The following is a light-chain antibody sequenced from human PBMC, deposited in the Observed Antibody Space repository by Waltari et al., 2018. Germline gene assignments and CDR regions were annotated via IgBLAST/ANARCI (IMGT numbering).Light chain of an antibody. J-gene: IGKJ3*01. CDR1: QSISSQ. CDR2: GAS. Sequence: ELVMTQSPATLSVSPGERATLCCRASQSISSQLAWYQQKPGQAPRLLIYGASTRATGIPARFSGSGSGTEFTLTISSLQSEDFAVYFCQQYHESPPITFGPGTKVDIK. V-gene: IGKV3-15*01. CDR3: QQYHESPPIT.